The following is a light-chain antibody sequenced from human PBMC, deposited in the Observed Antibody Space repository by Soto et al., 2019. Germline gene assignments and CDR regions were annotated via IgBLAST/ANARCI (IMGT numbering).Light chain of an antibody. CDR2: GNS. V-gene: IGLV1-40*01. J-gene: IGLJ2*01. CDR1: SSNIGAGYD. Sequence: QAVVTQSPSVSGAPGQRVTISCTGSSSNIGAGYDVHWYQQLPGTAPKLLIYGNSNRPSGVPDRFSGSKSGTSASLAITGLQAEDEADYYCQSYDSSLSVHVVFGGGTKVTVV. CDR3: QSYDSSLSVHVV.